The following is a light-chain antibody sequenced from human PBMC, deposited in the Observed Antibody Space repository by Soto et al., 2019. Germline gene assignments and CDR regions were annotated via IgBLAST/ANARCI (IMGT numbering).Light chain of an antibody. J-gene: IGKJ2*01. CDR1: QSVSSN. CDR3: QQYNNWYT. V-gene: IGKV3-15*01. Sequence: EIVMTQSPATLSVSPGERATLSGRASQSVSSNLAWYQQKPGQAPRLLIYGASTRATGIPARFSGSGSGTEFTLTISSLQYEDFAVYYCQQYNNWYTFGQGTKLEIK. CDR2: GAS.